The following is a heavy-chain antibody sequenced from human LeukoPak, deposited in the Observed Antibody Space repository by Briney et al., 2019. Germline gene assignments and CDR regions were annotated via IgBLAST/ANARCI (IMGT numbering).Heavy chain of an antibody. CDR3: AREATAAGHSGLFDY. CDR1: GFTFSSYA. D-gene: IGHD6-13*01. J-gene: IGHJ4*02. CDR2: IKQDGSEK. V-gene: IGHV3-7*01. Sequence: GGSLRLSCAASGFTFSSYAMSWVRQAPGKGLEWVANIKQDGSEKYYVDSVKGRFTISRDNAKNSLYLQMNSLRAEDTAVYYCAREATAAGHSGLFDYWGQGTLVTVSS.